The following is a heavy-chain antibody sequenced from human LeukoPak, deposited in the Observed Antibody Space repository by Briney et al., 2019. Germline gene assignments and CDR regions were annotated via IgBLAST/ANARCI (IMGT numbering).Heavy chain of an antibody. CDR3: ARVIKSAYYYGSGSDGYDY. V-gene: IGHV1-46*01. D-gene: IGHD3-10*01. CDR1: GYTFTSYY. J-gene: IGHJ4*02. Sequence: ASVKVSCXASGYTFTSYYMHWVRQAPGQGLEWMGIINPSGGSTSYAQKFQGRVTMTRDTSTSTVYMELSSLRSEDTAVYHCARVIKSAYYYGSGSDGYDYWGQGTLVTVSS. CDR2: INPSGGST.